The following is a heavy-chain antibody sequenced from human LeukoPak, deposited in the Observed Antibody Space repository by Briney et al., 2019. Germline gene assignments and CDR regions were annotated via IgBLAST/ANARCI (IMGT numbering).Heavy chain of an antibody. D-gene: IGHD1-26*01. CDR2: ISSSSSYI. CDR1: GFTFSSYS. V-gene: IGHV3-21*04. J-gene: IGHJ5*02. Sequence: GGFLRLSCAASGFTFSSYSMNWVRQAPGKGLEWVSSISSSSSYIYYADSVKGRFTISRDNAKNSLYLQMNSLRAEDTAVYYCAKDYEPLVGVHRWGDWFDPWGQGTLVTVSS. CDR3: AKDYEPLVGVHRWGDWFDP.